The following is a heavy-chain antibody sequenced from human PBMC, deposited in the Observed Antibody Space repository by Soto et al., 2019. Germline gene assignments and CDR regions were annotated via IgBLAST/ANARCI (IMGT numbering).Heavy chain of an antibody. Sequence: QVQLVQSGAEVKKPGASVKVSCKASGYTFTGYYMHWVRQAPGQGLEWMGWINPNSGDTNYAQKFQGRVTMTRDTSISTAYMELSRLRSDDTAVYYCARNLALGGMDVWGQGTTVTVSS. J-gene: IGHJ6*02. CDR2: INPNSGDT. V-gene: IGHV1-2*02. CDR1: GYTFTGYY. CDR3: ARNLALGGMDV. D-gene: IGHD3-10*01.